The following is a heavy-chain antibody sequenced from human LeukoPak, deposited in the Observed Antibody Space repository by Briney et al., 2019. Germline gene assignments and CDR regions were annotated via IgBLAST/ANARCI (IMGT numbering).Heavy chain of an antibody. J-gene: IGHJ4*02. V-gene: IGHV4-4*07. D-gene: IGHD5-12*01. Sequence: SETLSLTCAVYGGSFSGDFWTWIRLAPEKGLEWIGRIYSSGSNNYNPSLKSRVTMSLDTSKNHLSLNLSSVTAADTAVHYCAREPTSGREPTSGRPLDYWGQGTLVTVSS. CDR3: AREPTSGREPTSGRPLDY. CDR2: IYSSGSN. CDR1: GGSFSGDF.